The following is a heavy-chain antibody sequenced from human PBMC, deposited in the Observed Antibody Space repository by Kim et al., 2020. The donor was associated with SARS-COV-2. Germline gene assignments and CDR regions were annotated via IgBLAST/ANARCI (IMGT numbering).Heavy chain of an antibody. CDR1: GFTFEDYA. J-gene: IGHJ4*02. Sequence: GGSLRLSCTASGFTFEDYAMSWVRQAPGKGLEWVGLIRGTTYGKTTDYAASVKDRFVVSRDDSKSIAYLQMNSLQTEDTAVYYCTRVPDYGGNPRSHKNWGQGTLVTVSS. CDR3: TRVPDYGGNPRSHKN. V-gene: IGHV3-49*04. CDR2: IRGTTYGKTT. D-gene: IGHD4-17*01.